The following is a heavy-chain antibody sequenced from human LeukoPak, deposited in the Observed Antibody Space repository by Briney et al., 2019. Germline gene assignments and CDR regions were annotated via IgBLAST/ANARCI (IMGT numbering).Heavy chain of an antibody. V-gene: IGHV1-8*01. CDR3: ARGAPGSYCSGGSCPYFDY. CDR2: MNPNSGNT. Sequence: ASVKVSCKASGYTFTSYDINWVRQATGQGLEWMGWMNPNSGNTGYAQKFQGRVTMTRNTSITTAYMELSSLRSEDTAVFYCARGAPGSYCSGGSCPYFDYWGQGTLVTVSP. J-gene: IGHJ4*02. D-gene: IGHD2-15*01. CDR1: GYTFTSYD.